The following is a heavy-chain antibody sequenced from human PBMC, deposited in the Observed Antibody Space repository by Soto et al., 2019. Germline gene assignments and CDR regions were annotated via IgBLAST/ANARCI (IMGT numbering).Heavy chain of an antibody. Sequence: ASVKVSCKASGYTFTSYDINWVRQATGQGLEWMGWMNPNSGNTGYAQKFQGRVTMTRNTSISTAYMELSSLRSEDTAVYYCARGLWERITMVRGVMSRRSRRGWFAPWGQGTLVTVS. V-gene: IGHV1-8*01. CDR1: GYTFTSYD. D-gene: IGHD3-10*01. CDR3: ARGLWERITMVRGVMSRRSRRGWFAP. J-gene: IGHJ5*02. CDR2: MNPNSGNT.